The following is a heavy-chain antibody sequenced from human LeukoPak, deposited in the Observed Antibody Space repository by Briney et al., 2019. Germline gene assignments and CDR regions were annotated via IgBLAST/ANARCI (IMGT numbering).Heavy chain of an antibody. Sequence: GGSLRLSCAASGSTFSSYAMSWVRQAPGKGLEWVSDISGSGGSTYYADSVKGRFTISRDNSKNTLYLQMNSLRAEDTAVYSCAKDLAEYHYDRSGYYYPDFWGQGTLVTVSS. D-gene: IGHD3-22*01. J-gene: IGHJ4*02. CDR1: GSTFSSYA. CDR2: ISGSGGST. CDR3: AKDLAEYHYDRSGYYYPDF. V-gene: IGHV3-23*01.